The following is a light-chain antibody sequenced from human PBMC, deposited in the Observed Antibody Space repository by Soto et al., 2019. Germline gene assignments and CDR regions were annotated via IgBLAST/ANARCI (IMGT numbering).Light chain of an antibody. J-gene: IGKJ4*01. CDR1: QSVLYSSNNKSY. CDR2: WAS. CDR3: QQYYSTPLT. V-gene: IGKV4-1*01. Sequence: IVMIPSPDSLAVSLGGGATINCKSSQSVLYSSNNKSYLAWYQQKPGQPPKLVIYWASTRESGVPDRFSGSGSGTDFTLTISSLQAEDVAVYYCQQYYSTPLTFGGGTKVDIK.